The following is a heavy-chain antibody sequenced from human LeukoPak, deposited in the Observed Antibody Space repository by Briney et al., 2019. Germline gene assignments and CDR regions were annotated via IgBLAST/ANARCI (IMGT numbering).Heavy chain of an antibody. D-gene: IGHD2-15*01. Sequence: SETLSLTCTVSGGSISSSSYYWGWIRQPPGKGLEWIGSIYYSGSTYYNPSLKSRVTISVDTSKNQFSLRLSSVTAADTAVYYCARQIVVVVAAHFDPWGQGTLVTVSS. CDR1: GGSISSSSYY. CDR2: IYYSGST. V-gene: IGHV4-39*07. J-gene: IGHJ5*02. CDR3: ARQIVVVVAAHFDP.